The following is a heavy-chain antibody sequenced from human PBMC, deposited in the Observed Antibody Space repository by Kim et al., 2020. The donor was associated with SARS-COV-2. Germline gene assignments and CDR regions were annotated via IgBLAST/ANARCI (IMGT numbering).Heavy chain of an antibody. V-gene: IGHV3-30*04. CDR3: ARESGSYYGYYFDY. CDR1: GFTFSSYA. Sequence: GGSLRLSCAASGFTFSSYAMHWVRQAPGKGLECVAVISYDGSNKYYADSVKGRFTISRDNSKNTLYLQMNSLRAEDTAVYYCARESGSYYGYYFDYWRQG. J-gene: IGHJ4*02. CDR2: ISYDGSNK. D-gene: IGHD1-26*01.